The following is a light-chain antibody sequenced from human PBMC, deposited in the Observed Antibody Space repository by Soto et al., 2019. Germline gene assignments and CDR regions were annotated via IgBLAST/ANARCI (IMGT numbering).Light chain of an antibody. Sequence: EILLAQSPAPLSLSPGERATLSCKASQDVSIFLAWYQQKPGQAPRLLIHDASNRATGVPARFSGSGSGRDFTLTITSLEPEDFAVYYCQQRSTWLYTFGQGTKLEV. CDR3: QQRSTWLYT. V-gene: IGKV3-11*02. CDR2: DAS. CDR1: QDVSIF. J-gene: IGKJ2*01.